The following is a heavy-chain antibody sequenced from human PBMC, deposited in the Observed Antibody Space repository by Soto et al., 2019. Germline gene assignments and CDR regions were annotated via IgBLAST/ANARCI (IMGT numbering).Heavy chain of an antibody. Sequence: GGSLRLSCETSGFSFSVYAMSWVRQAPGKGLEWVSAISGSGGSTYYADSVKGRFTISRDNSKNTLYLQMNSLRAEDTAVYYRAKVGYYDSSGYWGQGTLVTVSS. CDR3: AKVGYYDSSGY. D-gene: IGHD3-22*01. CDR1: GFSFSVYA. V-gene: IGHV3-23*01. J-gene: IGHJ4*02. CDR2: ISGSGGST.